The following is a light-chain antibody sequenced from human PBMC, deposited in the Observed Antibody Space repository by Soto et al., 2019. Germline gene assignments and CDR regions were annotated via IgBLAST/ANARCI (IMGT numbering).Light chain of an antibody. V-gene: IGLV1-44*01. CDR2: SNN. CDR1: SSNIGSNT. Sequence: QSVLTQPPSASGTPGQRVTISCSGSSSNIGSNTVNWYQQLPGTAPKLLIYSNNQRPSGVPDRSSGSKSGTSASLAISGLQSEDEADYYCSAWDYSLNCPHVVFGGVTKLTVL. CDR3: SAWDYSLNCPHVV. J-gene: IGLJ2*01.